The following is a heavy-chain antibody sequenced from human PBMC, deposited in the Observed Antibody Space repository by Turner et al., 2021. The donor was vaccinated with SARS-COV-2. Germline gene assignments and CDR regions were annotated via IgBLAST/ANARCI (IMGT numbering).Heavy chain of an antibody. CDR2: IYSSGSN. V-gene: IGHV4-59*01. J-gene: IGHJ4*02. CDR3: ARGFDY. Sequence: QVQLQESGPGLVTPSETLSLTCTVSGDSISSYYWSWIRQPPGKGLEWIGYIYSSGSNNYNPSLKSRVTISVDTSKNHFSLKLSSVTAADTAVYYCARGFDYWGQGTLVTVSS. CDR1: GDSISSYY.